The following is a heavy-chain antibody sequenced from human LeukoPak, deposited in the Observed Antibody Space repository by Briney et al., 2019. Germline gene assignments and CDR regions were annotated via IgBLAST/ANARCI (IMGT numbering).Heavy chain of an antibody. J-gene: IGHJ4*02. CDR3: AKLGNYDLMIDY. CDR1: GYPISSGYY. V-gene: IGHV4-38-2*02. CDR2: IYHSGNT. D-gene: IGHD3-3*01. Sequence: SETLSLTCTVSGYPISSGYYWGWIRQPPGKGLEWIGNIYHSGNTYYNPSLKSRVTISVDTSKNQFSLKLSSVTAADTAVYYCAKLGNYDLMIDYWGQGTLVTVSS.